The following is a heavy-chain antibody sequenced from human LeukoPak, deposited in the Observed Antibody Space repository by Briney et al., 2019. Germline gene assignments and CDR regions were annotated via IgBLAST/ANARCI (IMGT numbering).Heavy chain of an antibody. CDR1: GYTFTSYD. J-gene: IGHJ4*02. CDR2: MNPNSGNT. D-gene: IGHD5-18*01. V-gene: IGHV1-8*03. CDR3: ARRSSRYSYGLIDY. Sequence: GPSVKVSCKASGYTFTSYDINWVRQATGQGLEWMGWMNPNSGNTGYAQKFQGRVTITRNTSISTAYMELSSLRSEDTAVYYCARRSSRYSYGLIDYWGQGTLVTVSS.